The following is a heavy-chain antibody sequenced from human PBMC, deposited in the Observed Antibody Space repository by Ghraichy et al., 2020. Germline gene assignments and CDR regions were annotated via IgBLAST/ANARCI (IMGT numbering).Heavy chain of an antibody. CDR1: GFTFSTYT. J-gene: IGHJ4*01. CDR2: ITTTTSYI. Sequence: ETLSLTCAASGFTFSTYTMNWVRQAPGKGLELVSSITTTTSYIYYADSVKGRFTISRDNAKNSLYLQMNSLRAEDTAVYFCARARESDYWGQEPWSPSPQ. V-gene: IGHV3-21*01. CDR3: ARARESDY. D-gene: IGHD3-10*01.